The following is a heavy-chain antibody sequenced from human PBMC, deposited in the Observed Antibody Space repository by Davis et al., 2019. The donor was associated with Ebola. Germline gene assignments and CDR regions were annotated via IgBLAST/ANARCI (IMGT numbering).Heavy chain of an antibody. CDR2: ISSSSSYI. Sequence: GESLKISCAASGFTFSSYSMNWVRQAPGKGLEWVSSISSSSSYIYYADSVKGRFTISRDNAKNSLYLQMNSLRAEDTAVYYCARDHLTIFGMVGGYWGQGTLVTVSS. J-gene: IGHJ4*02. D-gene: IGHD3-3*01. V-gene: IGHV3-21*01. CDR3: ARDHLTIFGMVGGY. CDR1: GFTFSSYS.